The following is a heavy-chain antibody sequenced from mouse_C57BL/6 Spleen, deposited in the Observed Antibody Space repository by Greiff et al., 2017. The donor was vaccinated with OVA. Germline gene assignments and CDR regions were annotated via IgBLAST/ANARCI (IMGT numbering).Heavy chain of an antibody. CDR1: GYTFTDYY. CDR2: INPNNGGT. V-gene: IGHV1-26*01. Sequence: VQLQQSGPELVKPGASVKMSCKASGYTFTDYYMNWVKQSHGKSLEWIGDINPNNGGTSYNQKFKGKATLTVDKSSSTAYMELRSLTSEDSAVYYCARLTTVVNWYFDVWGTGTTVTVSS. J-gene: IGHJ1*03. CDR3: ARLTTVVNWYFDV. D-gene: IGHD1-1*01.